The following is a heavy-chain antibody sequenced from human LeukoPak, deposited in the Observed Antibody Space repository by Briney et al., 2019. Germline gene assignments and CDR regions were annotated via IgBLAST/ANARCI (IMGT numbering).Heavy chain of an antibody. Sequence: GGSLRLSCAASGFTFSSYGMHWVRQAPGKGLEWVAVIWYDGSNKYYADSVKGRFTISRDNSKNTLYLQMNSLRAEDTAVYYCARDGGLPPSFDYWGQGTLVTVSS. CDR1: GFTFSSYG. CDR3: ARDGGLPPSFDY. V-gene: IGHV3-33*01. CDR2: IWYDGSNK. J-gene: IGHJ4*02. D-gene: IGHD3-16*01.